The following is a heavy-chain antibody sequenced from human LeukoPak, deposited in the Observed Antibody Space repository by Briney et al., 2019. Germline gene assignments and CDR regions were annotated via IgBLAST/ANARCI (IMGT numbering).Heavy chain of an antibody. V-gene: IGHV3-21*01. CDR1: GFTFSSYS. Sequence: LGGSLRLSCAASGFTFSSYSMNWVRQARGKGREWVSSISSSSSYIYYADSVKGRFTISRDNAKNSLYLQMNSLGAEDTAVYYCARDHDDAFDIWGQGTMVTVSS. J-gene: IGHJ3*02. CDR3: ARDHDDAFDI. CDR2: ISSSSSYI.